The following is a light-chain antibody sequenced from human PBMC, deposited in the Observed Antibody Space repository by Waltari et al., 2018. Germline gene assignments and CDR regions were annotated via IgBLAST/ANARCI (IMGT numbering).Light chain of an antibody. CDR1: QSILNS. J-gene: IGKJ4*01. Sequence: DIQMTQSPSSLSASVGDRVTITCRASQSILNSLNWYQQKPGKAPKLLIYSASSLQIGVPSRFSGSGYGTDFTLTISSLQPEDFATYFCQQNDNAPPTFGGGTKVEIK. V-gene: IGKV1-39*01. CDR2: SAS. CDR3: QQNDNAPPT.